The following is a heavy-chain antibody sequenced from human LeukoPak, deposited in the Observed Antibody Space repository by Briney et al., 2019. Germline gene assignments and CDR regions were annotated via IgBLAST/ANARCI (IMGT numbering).Heavy chain of an antibody. CDR3: TTPGDTAMPNFDY. Sequence: GGSLRLSCAASGFTFSSYRMHWVRQAPGKGLVWVSRISTDGSSAIYADSVKGRFTISRDNAKNTLYLQVNSLKTEDTAVYYCTTPGDTAMPNFDYWGQGTLVTVSS. V-gene: IGHV3-74*01. D-gene: IGHD5-18*01. CDR2: ISTDGSSA. CDR1: GFTFSSYR. J-gene: IGHJ4*02.